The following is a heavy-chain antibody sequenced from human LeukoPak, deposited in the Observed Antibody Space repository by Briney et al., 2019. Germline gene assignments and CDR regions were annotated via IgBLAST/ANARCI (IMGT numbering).Heavy chain of an antibody. CDR1: GFTFSGYW. CDR2: INSDGSST. V-gene: IGHV3-74*01. Sequence: PGGSLRLSCAASGFTFSGYWMYWVRQAPGEGLVWVSRINSDGSSTSYADSVKGRFTISRDSAKNTLYLQMNSLRAEDTAVYYCVRDRYSYGFMLAFDIWGLGTRVTVSS. D-gene: IGHD5-18*01. CDR3: VRDRYSYGFMLAFDI. J-gene: IGHJ3*02.